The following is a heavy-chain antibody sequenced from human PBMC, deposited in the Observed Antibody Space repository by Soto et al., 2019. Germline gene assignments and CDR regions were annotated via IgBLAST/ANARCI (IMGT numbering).Heavy chain of an antibody. Sequence: ETLSLTCTVSGGSISSSSYYWGWIRQAPGKGLEWVSSIYSGGSTYYADSVKGRFTISRHNSKNTLYLQMNSLRAEDTAVYYCARGRSPVDYWGQGTLVTVSS. CDR3: ARGRSPVDY. V-gene: IGHV3-53*04. J-gene: IGHJ4*02. CDR1: GGSISSSSYY. CDR2: IYSGGST.